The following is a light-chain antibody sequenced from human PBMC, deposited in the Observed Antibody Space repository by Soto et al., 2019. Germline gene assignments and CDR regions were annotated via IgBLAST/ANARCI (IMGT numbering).Light chain of an antibody. Sequence: DIQMTQSPYTLSASVGDSVTITCRASQNINIWLSWYQQKPGKAPKLLIYDASNLKSGVPSRFSGSGSGTEFTLTISSLQPDDFASYYCQQHKSYPVTFGGGTKVEIK. CDR3: QQHKSYPVT. J-gene: IGKJ4*01. V-gene: IGKV1-5*01. CDR2: DAS. CDR1: QNINIW.